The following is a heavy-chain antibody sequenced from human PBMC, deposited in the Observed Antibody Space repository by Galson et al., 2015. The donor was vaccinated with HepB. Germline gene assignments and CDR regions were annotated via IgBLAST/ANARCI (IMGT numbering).Heavy chain of an antibody. V-gene: IGHV3-30*03. CDR2: ISFDGRNI. CDR3: ARDQGHHLVGATDVFDI. D-gene: IGHD1-26*01. J-gene: IGHJ3*02. Sequence: LRLSCAASGFTFSSHAMHWVRQAPGKGLEWVAAISFDGRNIYYADSVKDRFTISRDNSRNTLYLQMNSLRPEDTAVYYCARDQGHHLVGATDVFDIWGQGTLVTVSS. CDR1: GFTFSSHA.